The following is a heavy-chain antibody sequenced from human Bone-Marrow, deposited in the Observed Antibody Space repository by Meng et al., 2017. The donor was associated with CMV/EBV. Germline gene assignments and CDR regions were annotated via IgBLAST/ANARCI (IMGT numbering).Heavy chain of an antibody. J-gene: IGHJ6*02. CDR1: GYTFTSYD. CDR2: MNPNSGNT. Sequence: ASVKVSCKASGYTFTSYDINWVRQATGQGLEWIGWMNPNSGNTGYAQKFQGRVTITRNTSISTAYMELSSLRSEDTAVYYCARGLRFLEWFTSSYGMDVWGQGTTVTVSS. V-gene: IGHV1-8*03. D-gene: IGHD3-3*01. CDR3: ARGLRFLEWFTSSYGMDV.